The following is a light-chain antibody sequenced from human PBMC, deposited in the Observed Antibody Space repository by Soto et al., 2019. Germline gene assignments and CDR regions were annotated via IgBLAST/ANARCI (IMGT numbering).Light chain of an antibody. CDR3: QQYKSPQT. CDR2: DAS. CDR1: QSISSW. Sequence: DIQMTQSPTTLSSSVGDRVTITCRASQSISSWLAWYKHKPGKAPKLLIYDASSLETGVPPRFSGSGSGTDFTLTISSLQPDDVSTCSCQQYKSPQTFGQGTKVEI. J-gene: IGKJ1*01. V-gene: IGKV1-5*01.